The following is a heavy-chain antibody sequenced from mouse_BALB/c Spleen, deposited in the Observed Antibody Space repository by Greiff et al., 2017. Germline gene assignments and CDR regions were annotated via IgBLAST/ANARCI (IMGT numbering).Heavy chain of an antibody. D-gene: IGHD1-2*01. CDR3: ASYGALFAY. CDR1: GYAFSSSW. V-gene: IGHV1-82*01. J-gene: IGHJ3*01. CDR2: IYPGDGDT. Sequence: QVQLQQSGPELVKPGASVKISCKASGYAFSSSWMNWVNQRPGQGLEWIGRIYPGDGDTNYNGKFKGKATLTADKSSSKAYMQLSSLTSVDSAVYYCASYGALFAYWGQGTLVTVSA.